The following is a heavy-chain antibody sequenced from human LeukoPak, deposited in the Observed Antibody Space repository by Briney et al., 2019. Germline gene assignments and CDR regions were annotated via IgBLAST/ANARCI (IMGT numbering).Heavy chain of an antibody. J-gene: IGHJ4*02. Sequence: PGASLRLSCAASGFTFSSYAMSWVRQAPGKGLEWVSAISSSGGSTYYTDSVKGRFTISRDNSKNTPYLQMNSLRAEDTAVYYCAKVRSGSYSPYFDYWGQGTLVTVSS. CDR2: ISSSGGST. CDR3: AKVRSGSYSPYFDY. CDR1: GFTFSSYA. V-gene: IGHV3-23*01. D-gene: IGHD1-26*01.